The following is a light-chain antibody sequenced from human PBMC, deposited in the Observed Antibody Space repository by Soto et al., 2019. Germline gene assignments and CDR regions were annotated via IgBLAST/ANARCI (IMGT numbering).Light chain of an antibody. CDR2: GAS. Sequence: EIVLTQSPGTLSLSPGERATLPCRASQSVSSNFLAWYQQKPGQAPRLLIYGASSRATGIPDRFSGSGSGTDFTLTISRLESEDFAVYYCQQYGSSPRTFGQGTKVEIK. J-gene: IGKJ1*01. V-gene: IGKV3-20*01. CDR1: QSVSSNF. CDR3: QQYGSSPRT.